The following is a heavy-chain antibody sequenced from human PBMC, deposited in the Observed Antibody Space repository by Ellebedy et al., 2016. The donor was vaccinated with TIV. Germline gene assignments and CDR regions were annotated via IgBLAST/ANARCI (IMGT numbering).Heavy chain of an antibody. CDR2: IKEDGNVK. Sequence: GESLKISCAASRFTFINYWMTWVRQPPGKGLECVVNIKEDGNVKNYEDSVKGRFSISRDNAKNSLYLQMNSLRAEDTAIYYCVKNRASLDHWGQGALVTVSS. D-gene: IGHD2/OR15-2a*01. CDR1: RFTFINYW. J-gene: IGHJ4*02. CDR3: VKNRASLDH. V-gene: IGHV3-7*03.